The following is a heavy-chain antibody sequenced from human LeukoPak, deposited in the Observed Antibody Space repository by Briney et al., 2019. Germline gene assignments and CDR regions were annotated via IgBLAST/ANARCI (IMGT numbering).Heavy chain of an antibody. V-gene: IGHV3-23*01. J-gene: IGHJ4*02. D-gene: IGHD2-15*01. CDR3: AKAPVTTCRGAFCYPFDY. CDR2: ISATGNT. CDR1: GFTLSGYA. Sequence: GGSLRLSCAASGFTLSGYAVSWVRQAPGKGLEWGSAISATGNTYHADSVKGRFTISRDRSKNTLFLQMNRLRPEDAAVYYCAKAPVTTCRGAFCYPFDYWGLGTLVTVSS.